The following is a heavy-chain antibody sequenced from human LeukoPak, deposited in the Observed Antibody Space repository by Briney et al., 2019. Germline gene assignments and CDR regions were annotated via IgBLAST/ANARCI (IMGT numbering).Heavy chain of an antibody. D-gene: IGHD3-10*01. J-gene: IGHJ4*02. V-gene: IGHV5-51*01. Sequence: GESLKISCKGSGYNFINYWIGWVRRVPGKGLEWMGIIYPRDSETRYRPSFQGQVTILVDKSINAAYLQWSSLKASDTAIYYCATRYGSGTYYPFDYWGQGTLVTVSS. CDR2: IYPRDSET. CDR1: GYNFINYW. CDR3: ATRYGSGTYYPFDY.